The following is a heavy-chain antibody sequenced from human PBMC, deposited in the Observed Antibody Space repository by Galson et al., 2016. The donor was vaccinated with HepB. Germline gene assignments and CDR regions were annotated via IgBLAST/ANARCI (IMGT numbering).Heavy chain of an antibody. D-gene: IGHD3-3*01. V-gene: IGHV1-2*06. CDR3: ARDLYDFWSAYSPFDP. CDR1: GYSSTGYH. Sequence: SVKVSCKASGYSSTGYHMHWVRQAPGQGLEWMGRINPNSGDTSYAQKFQGRVTVTRDTSISTAYMELRRLTSDDSAVYYCARDLYDFWSAYSPFDPWGQGTLVSVSS. CDR2: INPNSGDT. J-gene: IGHJ5*02.